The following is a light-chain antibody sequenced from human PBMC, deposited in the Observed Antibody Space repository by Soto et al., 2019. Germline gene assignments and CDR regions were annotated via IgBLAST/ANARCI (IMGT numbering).Light chain of an antibody. CDR3: QQYQSYPWT. V-gene: IGKV1-5*01. J-gene: IGKJ1*01. CDR1: QSINIW. Sequence: DIQMTQSPSTLSAAVGERVTITCRASQSINIWLAWYQQKPGKAPKLLIYDASSLENGVPSRFSGSGSGTEFTLTISSLRPDDFATYYCQQYQSYPWTFGQGTNVEF. CDR2: DAS.